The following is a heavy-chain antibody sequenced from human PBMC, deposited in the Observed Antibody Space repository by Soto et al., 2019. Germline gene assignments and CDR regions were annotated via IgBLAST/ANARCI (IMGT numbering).Heavy chain of an antibody. CDR1: GFTFSSYS. Sequence: EVQLVESGGGLVKPGGSLRLSCAASGFTFSSYSMNWVRQAPGKGLEWVSSISSSSSYIYYADSVKGRFTISRDIAKNSLYLQMNILRAEDTAVYHCARIQLGYDAFDICVHGTMVTVSS. J-gene: IGHJ3*02. V-gene: IGHV3-21*01. CDR2: ISSSSSYI. D-gene: IGHD6-6*01. CDR3: ARIQLGYDAFDI.